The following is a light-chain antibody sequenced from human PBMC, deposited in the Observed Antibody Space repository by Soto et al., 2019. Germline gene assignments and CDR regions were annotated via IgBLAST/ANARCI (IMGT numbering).Light chain of an antibody. Sequence: DIQMTQSPSSLSASVGDIVTITCRASQGISNFLGWFQQKPVRAPKSLIYDGSRLQSGVPSRFTGSGSGTDFTLTINTLQPEDFATYYCQQYGSVPFSFGQGTKLEI. V-gene: IGKV1-16*01. J-gene: IGKJ2*03. CDR2: DGS. CDR3: QQYGSVPFS. CDR1: QGISNF.